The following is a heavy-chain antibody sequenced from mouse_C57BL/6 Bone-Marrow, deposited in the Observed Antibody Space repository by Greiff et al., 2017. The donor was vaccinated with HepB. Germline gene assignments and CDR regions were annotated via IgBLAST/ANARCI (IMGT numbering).Heavy chain of an antibody. V-gene: IGHV5-17*01. CDR1: GFTFSDYG. D-gene: IGHD1-1*01. Sequence: EVKLVESGGGLVKPGGSLKLSCAASGFTFSDYGMHWVRQAPEKGLEWVAYISSGSSTIYYADTVKGRFTIPRDNAKNTLFLQMTSLRSEDTAMYYCARTTVVTYWYFDVWGTGTTVTVSS. CDR2: ISSGSSTI. J-gene: IGHJ1*03. CDR3: ARTTVVTYWYFDV.